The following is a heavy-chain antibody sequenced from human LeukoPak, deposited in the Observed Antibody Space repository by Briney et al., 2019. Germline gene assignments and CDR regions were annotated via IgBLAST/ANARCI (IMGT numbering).Heavy chain of an antibody. D-gene: IGHD6-13*01. CDR3: ARSSTNSSSWSYYFDY. J-gene: IGHJ4*02. CDR2: INHSGST. V-gene: IGHV4-34*01. CDR1: GGSFSGHN. Sequence: PSETLSLTCAVYGGSFSGHNWSWIRQSPGKGLEWIGEINHSGSTNYNLSLKSRVTISIDTSKNQFPLKLSSVTAADTAVYYCARSSTNSSSWSYYFDYWGQGTLVTVSS.